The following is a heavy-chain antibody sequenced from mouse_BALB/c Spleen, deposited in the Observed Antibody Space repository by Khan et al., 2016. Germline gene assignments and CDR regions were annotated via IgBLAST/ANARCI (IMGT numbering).Heavy chain of an antibody. D-gene: IGHD1-1*02. CDR3: ARDGLYGFYAIDY. J-gene: IGHJ4*01. Sequence: EVQLQESGPGLVKPSQSLSLTCTVTGYSITSNHAWNWIRQFPGNKLEWMAYISCRGSTGYNPSLNSRISITRDTSKNQFFLQLSLVTTEDTATYYCARDGLYGFYAIDYWGEGTFVTVSA. CDR1: GYSITSNHA. CDR2: ISCRGST. V-gene: IGHV3-2*02.